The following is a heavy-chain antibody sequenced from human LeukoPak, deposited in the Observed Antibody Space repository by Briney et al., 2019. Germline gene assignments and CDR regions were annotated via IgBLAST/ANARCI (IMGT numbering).Heavy chain of an antibody. V-gene: IGHV1-69*13. CDR3: ARHGEGVWLPNYNWFDP. D-gene: IGHD3-10*01. CDR2: FIPIFGTA. Sequence: GASVKVSCKASGYTFSGYYMHWVRQAPAQGLEWMGVFIPIFGTANYAQKFQGRVTITADESTSTAYMELRSLRSDDTAVYYCARHGEGVWLPNYNWFDPWGQGTLVTVSS. CDR1: GYTFSGYY. J-gene: IGHJ5*02.